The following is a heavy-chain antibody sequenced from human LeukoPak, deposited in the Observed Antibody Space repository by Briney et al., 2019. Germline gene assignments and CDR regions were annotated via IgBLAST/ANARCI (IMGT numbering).Heavy chain of an antibody. CDR1: GGSISSGGYS. Sequence: SETLSLTCAVSGGSISSGGYSWSWIRQPPGKGLEWIGYIYHSGSTYYNPSLKSRVTISVDTSKNQFSLKLSSVTAADSAVYYCARVDYHDSSGLPYYYALDVWGQGTTVTVS. V-gene: IGHV4-30-2*01. J-gene: IGHJ6*02. D-gene: IGHD3-22*01. CDR3: ARVDYHDSSGLPYYYALDV. CDR2: IYHSGST.